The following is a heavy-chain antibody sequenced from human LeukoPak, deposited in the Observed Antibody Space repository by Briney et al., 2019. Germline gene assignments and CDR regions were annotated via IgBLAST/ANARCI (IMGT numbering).Heavy chain of an antibody. D-gene: IGHD3-16*01. V-gene: IGHV4-59*01. CDR3: ARVLDLSKRGLDAFDI. CDR1: GGSISSYF. J-gene: IGHJ3*02. Sequence: SETLSLTCTVSGGSISSYFWSWIRQPPGKGLEWIGYVYYSGSTNYTPSLKSRVNISVDTSKKQFSLKLSSATAADTAVYYCARVLDLSKRGLDAFDIWGQGTMVTVSS. CDR2: VYYSGST.